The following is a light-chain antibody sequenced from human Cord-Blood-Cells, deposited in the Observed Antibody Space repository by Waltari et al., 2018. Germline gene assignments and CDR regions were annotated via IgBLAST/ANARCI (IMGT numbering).Light chain of an antibody. CDR1: QSVGGY. J-gene: IGKJ3*01. Sequence: EIVLTQSPATMSFSTGERVTLSCRASQSVGGYLAWYQQKPAQAPRLLIYDASNRATGIPARFSGSWSGTDFTLTISSLEPEDFAVYYCQQRSNWPPLFGPGTKLYIK. V-gene: IGKV3-11*01. CDR2: DAS. CDR3: QQRSNWPPL.